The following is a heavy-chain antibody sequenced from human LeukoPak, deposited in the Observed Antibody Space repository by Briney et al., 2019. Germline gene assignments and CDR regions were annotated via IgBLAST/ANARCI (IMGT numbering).Heavy chain of an antibody. J-gene: IGHJ6*03. CDR2: INHSGST. CDR1: GGSISSGDYY. CDR3: ARDSPITVTTGNYYYMDV. V-gene: IGHV4-61*08. D-gene: IGHD4-17*01. Sequence: PSQTLSLTCTVSGGSISSGDYYWSWIRQPPGKGLEWIGEINHSGSTNYNPSLKSRVTISVDTSKNQFSLKLSSVTAADTAVYYCARDSPITVTTGNYYYMDVWGKGTTVTVSS.